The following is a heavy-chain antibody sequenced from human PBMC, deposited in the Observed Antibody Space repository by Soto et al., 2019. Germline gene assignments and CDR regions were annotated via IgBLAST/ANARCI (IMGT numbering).Heavy chain of an antibody. CDR2: ISGSGFKK. D-gene: IGHD3-10*01. V-gene: IGHV3-23*01. J-gene: IGHJ5*02. Sequence: GGSLRLSCAASGFIFENFGMSWVRQAPGKGLEWISSISGSGFKKYYADSVKGRFTISRDNSKSTVYLELNNLSAEDTAVYHRGKNRGVELVPLALVDGFDPGGQGSVATVSS. CDR3: GKNRGVELVPLALVDGFDP. CDR1: GFIFENFG.